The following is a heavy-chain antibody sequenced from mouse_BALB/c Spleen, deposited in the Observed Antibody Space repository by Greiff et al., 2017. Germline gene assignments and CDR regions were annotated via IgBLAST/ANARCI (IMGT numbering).Heavy chain of an antibody. V-gene: IGHV7-3*02. Sequence: EVKLVESGGGLVQPGGSLRLSCATSGFTFTDYYMSWVRQPPGKALEWLGFIRNKANGYTTEYSASVKGRFTISRDNSQSILYLQMNTLRAEDSATYYCARVYYDYDRDAMDYWGQGTSVTVSS. CDR2: IRNKANGYTT. CDR1: GFTFTDYY. J-gene: IGHJ4*01. CDR3: ARVYYDYDRDAMDY. D-gene: IGHD2-4*01.